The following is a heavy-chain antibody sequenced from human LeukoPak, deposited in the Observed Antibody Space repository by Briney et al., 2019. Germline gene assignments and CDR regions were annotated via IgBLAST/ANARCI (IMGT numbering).Heavy chain of an antibody. V-gene: IGHV1-69*13. D-gene: IGHD6-19*01. CDR2: IIPIFGTA. CDR1: GGTFSSYA. J-gene: IGHJ5*02. CDR3: ARARWLVFNWFDP. Sequence: SVKVSCKASGGTFSSYAISWVRQAPGQGLEWMGGIIPIFGTANYAQKFQGRVTITADESTSTVYMELSSLRSEDTAVYYCARARWLVFNWFDPWGQGTLVTVSS.